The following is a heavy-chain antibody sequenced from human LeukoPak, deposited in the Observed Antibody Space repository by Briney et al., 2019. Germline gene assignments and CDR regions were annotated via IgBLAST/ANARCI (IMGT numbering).Heavy chain of an antibody. D-gene: IGHD4-23*01. CDR1: GGSISSYY. J-gene: IGHJ4*02. CDR2: IYSSGST. CDR3: ARGGKATVVTM. Sequence: SETLSLTCTVSGGSISSYYWSWIRQPAGKGLEWIGRIYSSGSTNYNPSLKSRVSMSVDTSKNQFSLKLTSVTAADTAVYYCARGGKATVVTMWGQGILVTVSS. V-gene: IGHV4-4*07.